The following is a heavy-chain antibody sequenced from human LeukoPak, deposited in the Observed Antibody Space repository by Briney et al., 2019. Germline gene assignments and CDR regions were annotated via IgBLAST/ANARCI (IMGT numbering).Heavy chain of an antibody. Sequence: GGSLRLSCTSSGFTFSDYYMSWIRQAPGKGPEWISYVSQSGTTIYYADSMKGRFTISRDNGKNSLYLQMNSLRAEDTGMYYCAREGPTYGSDYWGQGTLVTVSS. D-gene: IGHD3-10*01. CDR1: GFTFSDYY. CDR2: VSQSGTTI. CDR3: AREGPTYGSDY. J-gene: IGHJ4*02. V-gene: IGHV3-11*01.